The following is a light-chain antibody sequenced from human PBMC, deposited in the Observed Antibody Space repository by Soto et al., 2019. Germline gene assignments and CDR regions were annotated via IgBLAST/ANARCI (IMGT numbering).Light chain of an antibody. CDR2: CAS. Sequence: EIVMTQSPATLSLSPGERATLSCRASQSVSSNLAWYQQKPGHAPRLLIYCASTRATGIPARFSGSGSGTEFTLTISSLQSEDFAVYYCRQYNNWPLAFGQGTKLEIK. V-gene: IGKV3-15*01. J-gene: IGKJ2*01. CDR3: RQYNNWPLA. CDR1: QSVSSN.